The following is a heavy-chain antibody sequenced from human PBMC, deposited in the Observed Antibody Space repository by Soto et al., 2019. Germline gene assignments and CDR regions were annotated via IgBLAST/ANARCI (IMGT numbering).Heavy chain of an antibody. CDR1: GFSLSTSGVG. V-gene: IGHV2-5*02. CDR2: IYWDDDK. Sequence: SGPTLVNPTQTLTLTCTFSGFSLSTSGVGVGWIRQPPGKALEWLALIYWDDDKRYSPSPKSRLTITKDTSKNQVVLTMTNMDPVDTATYYCAHSGSYYGSGSYYNVQPDYFDYWGQGTLVTVSS. CDR3: AHSGSYYGSGSYYNVQPDYFDY. D-gene: IGHD3-10*01. J-gene: IGHJ4*02.